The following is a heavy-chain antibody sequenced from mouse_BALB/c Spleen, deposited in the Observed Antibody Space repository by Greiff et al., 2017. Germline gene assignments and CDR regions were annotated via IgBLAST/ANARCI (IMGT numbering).Heavy chain of an antibody. CDR1: GYTFTSYY. CDR2: INPSNGGT. CDR3: TSSGGAMDY. J-gene: IGHJ4*01. V-gene: IGHV1S81*02. Sequence: VQLQQSGAELVKPGASVKLSRKASGYTFTSYYMYWVKQRPGQGLEWIGEINPSNGGTNFNEKFKSKATLTVDKSSSTAYMQLSSLTSEDSAVYYCTSSGGAMDYWGQGTSVTVSS. D-gene: IGHD4-1*01.